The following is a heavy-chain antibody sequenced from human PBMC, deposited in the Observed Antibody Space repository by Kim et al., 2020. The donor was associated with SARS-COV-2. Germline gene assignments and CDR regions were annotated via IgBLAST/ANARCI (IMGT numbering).Heavy chain of an antibody. Sequence: SETLSLTCTVSGGSISSYDWSWIRQPPGTGLEWIGYIYYSCSTNYNPSPKSRVTISVYTSKNQFPLRLSSVTVADTAAYYCWNYGSRGWFDPWGQGTLVTVSS. CDR3: WNYGSRGWFDP. V-gene: IGHV4-59*08. D-gene: IGHD1-26*01. CDR2: IYYSCST. CDR1: GGSISSYD. J-gene: IGHJ5*02.